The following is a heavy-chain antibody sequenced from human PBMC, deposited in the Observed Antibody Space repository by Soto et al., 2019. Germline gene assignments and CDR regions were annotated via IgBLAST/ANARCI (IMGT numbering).Heavy chain of an antibody. CDR2: ISYDGSNK. V-gene: IGHV3-30-3*01. CDR3: ARNLVGATPYYYYGMDV. CDR1: GFTFSSYA. Sequence: QVQLVESGGGVVQPGRSLRLSCAASGFTFSSYAMHWVRQAPGKGLEWVAVISYDGSNKYYADSVKGRFTISRDNSKNTLYLQMNSLRAEDTAVYYCARNLVGATPYYYYGMDVWGQRTTVTVSS. D-gene: IGHD1-26*01. J-gene: IGHJ6*02.